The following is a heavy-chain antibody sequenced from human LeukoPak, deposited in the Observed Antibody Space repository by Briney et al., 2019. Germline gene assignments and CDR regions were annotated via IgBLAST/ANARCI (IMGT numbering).Heavy chain of an antibody. J-gene: IGHJ4*02. CDR3: ARDYYFDSSGYPLGY. CDR2: ISSSSSII. D-gene: IGHD3-22*01. V-gene: IGHV3-48*04. CDR1: GFNFNTYS. Sequence: AGSLTLSCAASGFNFNTYSMNWVRQAPGKGLESVSYISSSSSIIYYADSVKGRFTISRDNAKNSLYLQMNSLRAEDTAVYYCARDYYFDSSGYPLGYWGQGTLVTVSS.